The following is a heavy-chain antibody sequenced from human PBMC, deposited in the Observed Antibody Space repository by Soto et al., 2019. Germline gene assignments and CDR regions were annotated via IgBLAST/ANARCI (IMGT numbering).Heavy chain of an antibody. CDR2: ISGSGGST. CDR1: GFTFSSYA. V-gene: IGHV3-23*01. CDR3: ATTVGIAGAGTADY. J-gene: IGHJ4*02. D-gene: IGHD6-19*01. Sequence: GGSLRLSCAASGFTFSSYAMSWVRQAPGKGLEWVSAISGSGGSTYYADSVKGRFTISRDNSKNTLYLQMNSLRAEDTAVYYCATTVGIAGAGTADYWGKGTLVTVPS.